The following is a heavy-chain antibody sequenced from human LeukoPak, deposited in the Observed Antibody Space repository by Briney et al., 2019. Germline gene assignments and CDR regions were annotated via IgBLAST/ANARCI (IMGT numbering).Heavy chain of an antibody. CDR3: ARDFGDYTTPFDY. CDR1: GGSISSYY. CDR2: IYYSGST. Sequence: SETLSLTCTVSGGSISSYYWSWIRQPPGKGLEWNGYIYYSGSTNYNPSLKSRVTISVDTSKNQFSLKLSSVTAADTAVYYCARDFGDYTTPFDYWGQGTLVTVSS. J-gene: IGHJ4*02. D-gene: IGHD3-16*01. V-gene: IGHV4-59*12.